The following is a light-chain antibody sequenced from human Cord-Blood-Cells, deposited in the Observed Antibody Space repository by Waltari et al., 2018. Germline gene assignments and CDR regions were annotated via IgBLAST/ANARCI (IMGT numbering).Light chain of an antibody. CDR3: MQALQTPYT. Sequence: DIVLTQSPLSLPVTHVEPASISCRSSQSLLHSNGYNYLAWYLQKPGQSPQLLIYWGSNRDSGVPDSFSGSGAGADVTLKLGRVKAEDVRVYSCMQALQTPYTFGQGPKLEIK. CDR2: WGS. J-gene: IGKJ2*01. V-gene: IGKV2-28*01. CDR1: QSLLHSNGYNY.